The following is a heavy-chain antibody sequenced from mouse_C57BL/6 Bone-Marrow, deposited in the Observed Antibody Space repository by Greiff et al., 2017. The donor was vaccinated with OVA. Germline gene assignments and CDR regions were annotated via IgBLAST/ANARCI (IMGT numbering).Heavy chain of an antibody. CDR1: DYAFPSHD. CDR3: ARLDPYYAMDD. CDR2: INSDGGST. J-gene: IGHJ4*01. V-gene: IGHV5-2*01. Sequence: EVKLVESGGGLVQPGESLKLSCASNDYAFPSHDMSWVRKTPAKRLELVAAINSDGGSTYYPDTMERRFIISRDNTKKTLNLQMSSVRSEDTALYYCARLDPYYAMDDWGQGTSVTVSS.